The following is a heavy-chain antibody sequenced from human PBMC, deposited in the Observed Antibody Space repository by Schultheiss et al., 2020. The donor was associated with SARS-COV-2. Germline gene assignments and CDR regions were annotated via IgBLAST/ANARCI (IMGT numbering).Heavy chain of an antibody. CDR3: AREGYSYGYRAFDI. CDR1: GFTFSSYW. Sequence: GGSLRLSCAASGFTFSSYWMSWVRQAPGKGLEWVANIKQDGSEKYYVDSVKGRFTISRDNAKNSLYLQMNSLRAEDTAVYYCAREGYSYGYRAFDIWGQGTMVTVSS. CDR2: IKQDGSEK. D-gene: IGHD5-18*01. V-gene: IGHV3-7*01. J-gene: IGHJ3*02.